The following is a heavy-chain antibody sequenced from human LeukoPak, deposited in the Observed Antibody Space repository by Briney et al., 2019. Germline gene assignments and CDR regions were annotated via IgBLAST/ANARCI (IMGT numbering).Heavy chain of an antibody. Sequence: GGSLRLSCTASGFTLSSYAMSWVRQAPGKGLEWVSYISSSGSTIYYADSVKGRFTISRDNAKNSLYLQMSSLRAEDTAVYYCAREAPRIAADHFDWGQGTLVTVSS. D-gene: IGHD6-13*01. CDR1: GFTLSSYA. CDR2: ISSSGSTI. CDR3: AREAPRIAADHFD. J-gene: IGHJ4*02. V-gene: IGHV3-48*04.